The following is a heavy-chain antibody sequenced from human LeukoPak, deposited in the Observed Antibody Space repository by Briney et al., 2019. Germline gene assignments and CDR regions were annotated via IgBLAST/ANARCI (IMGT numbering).Heavy chain of an antibody. CDR3: AISTAWRYYFDY. D-gene: IGHD5-18*01. CDR2: IYHGGNT. V-gene: IGHV4-4*02. CDR1: GGSISSSNW. J-gene: IGHJ4*02. Sequence: SGTLSLTCAVSGGSISSSNWWSWVRQPPGKGLEWIGEIYHGGNTNYNSSLKSRVTISVDKSKNQFSLKLSSVTAADTAVYYCAISTAWRYYFDYWGQGTLVTVSS.